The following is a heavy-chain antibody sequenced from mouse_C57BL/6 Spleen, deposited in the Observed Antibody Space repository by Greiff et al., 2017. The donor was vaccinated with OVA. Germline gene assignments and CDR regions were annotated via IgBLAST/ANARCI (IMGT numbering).Heavy chain of an antibody. CDR1: GFTFTDYY. D-gene: IGHD2-2*01. CDR2: VYPYNGGT. Sequence: EVQRVESGPVLVKPGPSVKISCKASGFTFTDYYMHWVKQSHGKSLEWIGLVYPYNGGTSYNQKFKGKATLTVDTSSSTAYMELNSLTSEDSAVYYCARGYYGNDDWYFDVWGTGTTVTVSS. J-gene: IGHJ1*03. CDR3: ARGYYGNDDWYFDV. V-gene: IGHV1-36*01.